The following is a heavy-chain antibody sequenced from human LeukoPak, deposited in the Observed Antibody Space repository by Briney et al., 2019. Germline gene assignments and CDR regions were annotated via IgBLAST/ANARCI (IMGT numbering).Heavy chain of an antibody. CDR1: GYKFTNYW. Sequence: LGESLQISCKASGYKFTNYWIGWVRPMPGKGLEWMTIIYPGDSETRYSPSFQGQVTISADKSIGTTYLQWSSLKASDTAIYYCARALRTGQGDYVPVLWGQGTLVTVSS. CDR3: ARALRTGQGDYVPVL. J-gene: IGHJ4*02. V-gene: IGHV5-51*01. CDR2: IYPGDSET. D-gene: IGHD3-16*01.